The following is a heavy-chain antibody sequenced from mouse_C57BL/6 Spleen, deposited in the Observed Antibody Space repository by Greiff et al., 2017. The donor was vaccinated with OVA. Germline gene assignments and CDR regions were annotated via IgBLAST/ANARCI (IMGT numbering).Heavy chain of an antibody. V-gene: IGHV1-64*01. D-gene: IGHD1-1*01. CDR3: AVITTVVERYFDV. CDR2: IHPNSGST. J-gene: IGHJ1*03. CDR1: GYTFTSYW. Sequence: VQLQQSGAELVKPGASVKLSCKASGYTFTSYWMHWVKQRPGQGLEWIGMIHPNSGSTNYNEKFKSKATLTVDKSSSTAYMQLSSLTSEDSAVYYCAVITTVVERYFDVWGTGTTVTVSS.